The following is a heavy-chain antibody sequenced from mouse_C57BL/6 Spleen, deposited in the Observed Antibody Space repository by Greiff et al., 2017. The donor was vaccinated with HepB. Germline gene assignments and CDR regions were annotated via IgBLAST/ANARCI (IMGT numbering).Heavy chain of an antibody. V-gene: IGHV5-17*01. CDR1: GFTFSDYG. CDR2: ISSGSSTI. J-gene: IGHJ2*01. D-gene: IGHD1-1*01. Sequence: EVMLVESGGGLVKPGGSLKLSCAASGFTFSDYGMHWVRQAPEKGLEWVAYISSGSSTIYYADTVKGRFTISRDNAKNTLFLQMTSLRSEDTAMYYCASLYYGSSWDYFDYWGQGTTLTVSS. CDR3: ASLYYGSSWDYFDY.